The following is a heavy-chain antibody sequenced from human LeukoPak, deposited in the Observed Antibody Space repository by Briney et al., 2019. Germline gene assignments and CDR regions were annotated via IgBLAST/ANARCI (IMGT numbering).Heavy chain of an antibody. J-gene: IGHJ3*02. V-gene: IGHV4-61*02. D-gene: IGHD2-15*01. CDR1: GGSISSGSYY. CDR2: IYTSGST. CDR3: ARDCSGGSCYFVGDALDI. Sequence: SQTLSLTCTVSGGSISSGSYYWSWIRQPAGRGLEWIGRIYTSGSTNYNPSLKSRVTISVDTSKNQFSLKLSSVTAADTAVYYCARDCSGGSCYFVGDALDIWGQGTMVTVSS.